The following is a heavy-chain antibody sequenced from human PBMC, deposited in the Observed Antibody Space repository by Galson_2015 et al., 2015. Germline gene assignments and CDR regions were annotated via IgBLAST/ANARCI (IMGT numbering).Heavy chain of an antibody. D-gene: IGHD3-10*02. CDR2: INAVIGDT. J-gene: IGHJ4*02. V-gene: IGHV1-3*01. CDR3: ARGYVRSCHRPDY. CDR1: GYAFTNFA. Sequence: SVKVSCKASGYAFTNFATHWVRQAPGQGLEWMGWINAVIGDTKYSQKFQGRVTLIVDTSATTAYMQLSSLRPEDTALYYCARGYVRSCHRPDYWGQGTLVTVSS.